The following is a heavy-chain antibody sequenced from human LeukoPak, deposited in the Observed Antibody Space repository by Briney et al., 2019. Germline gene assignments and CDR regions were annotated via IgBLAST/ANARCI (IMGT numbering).Heavy chain of an antibody. Sequence: PGGSLRLSCAASGFTFSSYGMHWVRQAPGKGLEWVAFIRHEGSNKYYADSVKGRFTISRDNSKNTLYLQMNSLRAEDTAVYYCASGPFYDFWSGYSASPNDYWGQGTLVTVSS. CDR3: ASGPFYDFWSGYSASPNDY. J-gene: IGHJ4*02. CDR2: IRHEGSNK. CDR1: GFTFSSYG. D-gene: IGHD3-3*01. V-gene: IGHV3-30*02.